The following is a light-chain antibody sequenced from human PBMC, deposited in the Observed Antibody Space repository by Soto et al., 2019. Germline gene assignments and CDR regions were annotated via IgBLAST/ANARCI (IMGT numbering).Light chain of an antibody. CDR3: QQRSNWPLT. Sequence: EIVMTQSPATLSVSPGERATLSCRASQGVGSDLAWYQQKPGQAPRLLIYDASNRATGIPARFSGSGSGTDFTLTISSLEPEDFAVYYCQQRSNWPLTFGQGTKVDIK. J-gene: IGKJ1*01. CDR2: DAS. CDR1: QGVGSD. V-gene: IGKV3-11*01.